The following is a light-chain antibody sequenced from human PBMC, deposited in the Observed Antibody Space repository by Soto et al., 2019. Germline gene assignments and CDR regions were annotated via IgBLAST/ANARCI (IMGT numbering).Light chain of an antibody. V-gene: IGKV1-5*03. CDR1: QTISSW. CDR2: KAS. J-gene: IGKJ1*01. CDR3: QRYNSYSEA. Sequence: DIQMTQSPSTLSGSVGDRVTITCRASQTISSWLAWYQQKPGKAPKLLIYKASTLKSGVPSRFSGSGSETEFTLTISSLQPDDFATYYCQRYNSYSEAFGQGSKVDIK.